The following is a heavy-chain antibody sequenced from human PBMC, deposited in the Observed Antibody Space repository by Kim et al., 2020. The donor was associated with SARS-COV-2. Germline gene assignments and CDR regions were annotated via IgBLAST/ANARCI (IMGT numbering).Heavy chain of an antibody. CDR1: GFTFTTYA. CDR2: TSGNGGST. D-gene: IGHD2-15*01. J-gene: IGHJ2*01. V-gene: IGHV3-23*01. CDR3: AREGYDASGNLRRVRYF. Sequence: GGSLRLSCAGSGFTFTTYAMSWVRQSPGKGLEWVSGTSGNGGSTSYADSVKGRFTISRDNSKNTLYLQMDSLRAEDTAVYFCAREGYDASGNLRRVRYF.